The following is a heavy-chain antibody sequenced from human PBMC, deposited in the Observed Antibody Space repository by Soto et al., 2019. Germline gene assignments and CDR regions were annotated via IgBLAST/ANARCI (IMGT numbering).Heavy chain of an antibody. D-gene: IGHD2-15*01. CDR3: ARDGSLHYGMDV. J-gene: IGHJ6*02. Sequence: QVQLVQSGAEVKKPGASVKVSCKASGYTFTGYYMHWVRQAPGQGLEWMGWINPNSGGTNYAQKLQGWVTMTRDTSISTAYMELGRLRSDDTAVYYCARDGSLHYGMDVWGQGTTVTVSS. CDR1: GYTFTGYY. CDR2: INPNSGGT. V-gene: IGHV1-2*04.